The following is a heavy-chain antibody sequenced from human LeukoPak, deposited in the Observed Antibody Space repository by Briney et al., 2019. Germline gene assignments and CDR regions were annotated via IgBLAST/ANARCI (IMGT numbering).Heavy chain of an antibody. D-gene: IGHD5-12*01. CDR1: GGSISSNDW. Sequence: PSGTLSLTCAVSGGSISSNDWWSWVRQLPGKGLEWIGEIYHAGSTNYNPSLKSRVTISGDTSKNQFSLKLTSVTAADTAVYYCARHSRPGYGDYENAFDIWGQGTMVTVSS. J-gene: IGHJ3*02. CDR2: IYHAGST. V-gene: IGHV4-4*02. CDR3: ARHSRPGYGDYENAFDI.